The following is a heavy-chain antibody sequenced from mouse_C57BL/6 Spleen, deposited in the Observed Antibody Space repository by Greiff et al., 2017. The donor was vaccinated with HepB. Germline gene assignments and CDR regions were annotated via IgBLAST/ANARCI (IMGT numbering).Heavy chain of an antibody. CDR3: ARGIYYYGSSHAMDY. CDR1: GYTFTSYW. Sequence: QVQLQQPGAELVMPGASVKLSCKASGYTFTSYWMHWVKQRPGQGLEWIGEIDPSDSYTNYNQKFKGKSTLTVDKSSSTAYMQLSSLTSEDSAVYYCARGIYYYGSSHAMDYWGQGTSVTVSS. CDR2: IDPSDSYT. V-gene: IGHV1-69*01. D-gene: IGHD1-1*01. J-gene: IGHJ4*01.